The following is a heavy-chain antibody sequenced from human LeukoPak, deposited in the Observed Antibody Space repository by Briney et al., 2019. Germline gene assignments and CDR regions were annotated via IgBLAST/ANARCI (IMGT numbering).Heavy chain of an antibody. CDR2: IYPGDSDA. D-gene: IGHD6-13*01. Sequence: GESLKISCKGSGYSFTNYWIGWVRQMPGKGLEWMGIIYPGDSDARYSPSFQGQVTISADKSISTAYLQWSSLKASDTAMYYCARRIAAAGSIGTRYFDYWGQGTLVTVSS. V-gene: IGHV5-51*01. CDR3: ARRIAAAGSIGTRYFDY. CDR1: GYSFTNYW. J-gene: IGHJ4*02.